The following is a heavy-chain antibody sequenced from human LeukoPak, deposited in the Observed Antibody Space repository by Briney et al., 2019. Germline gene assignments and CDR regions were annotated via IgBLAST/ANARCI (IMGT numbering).Heavy chain of an antibody. J-gene: IGHJ4*02. CDR2: ISYDGSNK. CDR3: ARDPTLPYYYDSSGHYYATYFDY. Sequence: GGSLRLSCAASGFTLSNYAMHWVRQAPGKGLEWVAVISYDGSNKYYADSVKGRFTISRDNSKNTLYLQMNSLRAEDTAMYYCARDPTLPYYYDSSGHYYATYFDYWGQGTPVTVSS. CDR1: GFTLSNYA. V-gene: IGHV3-30*04. D-gene: IGHD3-22*01.